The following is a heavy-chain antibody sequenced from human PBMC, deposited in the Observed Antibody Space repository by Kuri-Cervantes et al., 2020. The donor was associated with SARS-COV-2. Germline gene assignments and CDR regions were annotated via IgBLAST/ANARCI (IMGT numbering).Heavy chain of an antibody. CDR1: GFTFSSYA. V-gene: IGHV3-30-3*01. J-gene: IGHJ4*02. Sequence: LSLTCAASGFTFSSYAMHWVRQAPGKGLEWVAVISYDGSNKYYADSVKGRFTISRDNSKNTLYLQMNTLRAEDTAVYYCVTCLARDLYVEHYFDYWGQGTLVTVSS. D-gene: IGHD5-24*01. CDR2: ISYDGSNK. CDR3: VTCLARDLYVEHYFDY.